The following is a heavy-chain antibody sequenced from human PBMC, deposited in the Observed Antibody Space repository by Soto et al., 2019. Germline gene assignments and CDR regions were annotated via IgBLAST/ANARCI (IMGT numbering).Heavy chain of an antibody. CDR3: PRHLAVAAMYGMDV. V-gene: IGHV5-51*01. Sequence: EVQLVRCGAEVKKPGESLKISWKGSGYSFTSYWIGWVRQMPGKGLEWMGIIYPGDSDTRYSPSFQGQVTLSADKSMSTAYLQWSSLKASDTAMYYCPRHLAVAAMYGMDVWVQGTTVTVSS. CDR1: GYSFTSYW. CDR2: IYPGDSDT. D-gene: IGHD6-19*01. J-gene: IGHJ6*02.